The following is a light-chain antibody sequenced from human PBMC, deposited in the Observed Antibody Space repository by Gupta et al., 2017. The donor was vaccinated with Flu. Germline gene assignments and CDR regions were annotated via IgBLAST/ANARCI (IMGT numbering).Light chain of an antibody. V-gene: IGLV3-21*02. Sequence: GGTNIGSKSVHWYQQRPGQAPVLVVYDDFDRPSGIPERFSGSNSGNTATLTISRVEVGDEADYYCQVWDSSSDHVVFGGGTKLTVL. J-gene: IGLJ3*02. CDR3: QVWDSSSDHVV. CDR1: NIGSKS. CDR2: DDF.